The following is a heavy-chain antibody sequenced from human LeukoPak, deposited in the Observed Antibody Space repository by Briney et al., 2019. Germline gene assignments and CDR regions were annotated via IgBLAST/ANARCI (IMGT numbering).Heavy chain of an antibody. D-gene: IGHD6-19*01. CDR2: IRYDGSNK. CDR3: AKGSKAVLFTRDHYMDV. Sequence: GGSLRLSCAASGFTFSSYAMSWVRQAPGKGLEWVAFIRYDGSNKYYADSVRGRFTISRDNSKNTLYLQMNSLRAEDTAVYFCAKGSKAVLFTRDHYMDVWGKGTTVTVSS. CDR1: GFTFSSYA. V-gene: IGHV3-30*02. J-gene: IGHJ6*03.